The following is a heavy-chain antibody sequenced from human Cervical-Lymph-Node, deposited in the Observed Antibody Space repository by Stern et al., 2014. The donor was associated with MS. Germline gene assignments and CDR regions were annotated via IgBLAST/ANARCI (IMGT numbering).Heavy chain of an antibody. CDR1: GYSFNNYW. V-gene: IGHV5-51*01. Sequence: VQLVQSGAEVKKVGESLKISCKGSGYSFNNYWIGWVRQMPGQGLEWMGIIYPGDSDNRHSPSFQGQVTMSADKSISTVYLQWSSLKASDTAMYYCARLNALTTGDNWFDPWGQGTLVTVSS. J-gene: IGHJ5*02. CDR3: ARLNALTTGDNWFDP. CDR2: IYPGDSDN. D-gene: IGHD4/OR15-4a*01.